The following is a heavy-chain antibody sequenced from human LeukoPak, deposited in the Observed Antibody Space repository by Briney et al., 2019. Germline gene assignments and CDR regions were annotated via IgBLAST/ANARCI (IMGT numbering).Heavy chain of an antibody. CDR2: INSRGMT. Sequence: SETLSLTCTVSGGSITNYYLNWVRQPAGKGLEWIGRINSRGMTNYKSSLKSRVVMSVDTSNNQMSLKLSSVTAADTAVYYCARHIGYGVDYWGQGTLVTVSS. J-gene: IGHJ4*02. D-gene: IGHD6-13*01. CDR1: GGSITNYY. CDR3: ARHIGYGVDY. V-gene: IGHV4-4*07.